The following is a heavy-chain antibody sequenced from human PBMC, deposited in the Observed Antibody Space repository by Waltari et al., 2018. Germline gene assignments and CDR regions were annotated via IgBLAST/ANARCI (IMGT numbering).Heavy chain of an antibody. CDR1: GGSISSHY. CDR3: ARDKRFDY. D-gene: IGHD1-1*01. Sequence: QVQLQESGPGLVKPSETLSLTCTVSGGSISSHYWSWIRQPPGKGLEWIGYIYYSGSTNYNPSLKSRVTISVDTSKNQFSLKLSSVTAADTAVYYCARDKRFDYWGQGTLVTVSS. V-gene: IGHV4-59*11. J-gene: IGHJ4*02. CDR2: IYYSGST.